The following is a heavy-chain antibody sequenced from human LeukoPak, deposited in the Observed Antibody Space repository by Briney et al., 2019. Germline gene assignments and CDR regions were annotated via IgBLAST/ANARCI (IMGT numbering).Heavy chain of an antibody. CDR1: GFTVSSNY. CDR3: ARGYYYDGSGLTL. J-gene: IGHJ4*02. D-gene: IGHD3-22*01. Sequence: GGSLRLSCAASGFTVSSNYMSWVRQAPGKGLEWVSVIYSGGSTYYADSVKGRFTISRDNSKNTLYLQMNSLRAEDTAVYYCARGYYYDGSGLTLWGQGTLVTVSS. V-gene: IGHV3-66*01. CDR2: IYSGGST.